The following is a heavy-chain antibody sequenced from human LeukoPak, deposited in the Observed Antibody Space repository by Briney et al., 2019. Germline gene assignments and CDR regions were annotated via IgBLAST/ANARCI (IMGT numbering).Heavy chain of an antibody. D-gene: IGHD4-17*01. J-gene: IGHJ5*02. CDR2: IYYSGST. Sequence: SETLSLTCTVSGGSISSFYWSWLRQPPGQGLEWIGYIYYSGSTKYNPALKSRVTISADTSKNQLSLRLSSGTAADTAVYYCARGSWAPAMTTPPPDFDPWGQGTLVTVSP. CDR1: GGSISSFY. V-gene: IGHV4-59*01. CDR3: ARGSWAPAMTTPPPDFDP.